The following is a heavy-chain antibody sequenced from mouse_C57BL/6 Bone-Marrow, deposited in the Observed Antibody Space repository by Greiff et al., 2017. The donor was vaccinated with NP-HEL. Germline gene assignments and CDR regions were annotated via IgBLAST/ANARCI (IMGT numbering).Heavy chain of an antibody. CDR3: ARPFAY. J-gene: IGHJ3*01. CDR2: ISSGGSYT. Sequence: EVHLVESGGDLVKPGGSLKLSCAASGFTFSSYGMSWVRQTPDKRLEWVAIISSGGSYTYYPDSVKGRFTISRDNAKNTLYLQMSSRKSEDTAMYYCARPFAYWGQGTLVTVSA. CDR1: GFTFSSYG. V-gene: IGHV5-6*01.